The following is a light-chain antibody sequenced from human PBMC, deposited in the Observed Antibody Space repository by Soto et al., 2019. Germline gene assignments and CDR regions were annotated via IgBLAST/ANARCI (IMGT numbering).Light chain of an antibody. CDR1: NIGSKS. Sequence: SYELTQPPSVSVAPGKTARITCGGNNIGSKSVHWYQKKPGKAPVLVIYYDSDSPSGIPERFSCSNSGNTATLTISRVEAGNEADYSCQVWDSSSDHPVFGAGTKLTVL. CDR2: YDS. V-gene: IGLV3-21*04. J-gene: IGLJ3*02. CDR3: QVWDSSSDHPV.